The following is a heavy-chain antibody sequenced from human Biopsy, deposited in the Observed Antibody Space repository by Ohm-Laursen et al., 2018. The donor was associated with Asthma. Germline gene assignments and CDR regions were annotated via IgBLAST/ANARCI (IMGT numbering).Heavy chain of an antibody. CDR1: GDAMSTSGSY. J-gene: IGHJ2*01. CDR2: IYYSGRT. Sequence: GTLSLTCLVSGDAMSTSGSYWGWIRQSPGKGLEWIGSIYYSGRTYYNPSLESRVTISADTSKNHFSLKVTSVTAADTAVYYCARAVSSSSYWCFDLWGRGDLVTVSS. CDR3: ARAVSSSSYWCFDL. V-gene: IGHV4-39*02. D-gene: IGHD6-6*01.